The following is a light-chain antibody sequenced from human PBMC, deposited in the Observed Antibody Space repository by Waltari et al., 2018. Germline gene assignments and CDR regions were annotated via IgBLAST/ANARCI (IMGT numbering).Light chain of an antibody. Sequence: AIRITQSPSSLSASTGDRVTITCRASQGISSYLAWYQQKPGKAPKLLIYAASTLQSGVPSRFSGSGSGTDFTLTISCLQSEDFATYYCQQYYSYPRTFCQGTKVEIK. CDR3: QQYYSYPRT. CDR1: QGISSY. V-gene: IGKV1-8*01. CDR2: AAS. J-gene: IGKJ1*01.